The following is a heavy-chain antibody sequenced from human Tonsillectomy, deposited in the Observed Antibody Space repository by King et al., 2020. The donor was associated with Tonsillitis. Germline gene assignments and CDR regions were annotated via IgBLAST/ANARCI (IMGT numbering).Heavy chain of an antibody. CDR1: GGSISSGGYS. Sequence: QLQESGSGLVKPSQTLSLTCAVSGGSISSGGYSWSWIRQPPGKGLEWIGYIYHSGPTYYNPSLKSRVTISVDRSKNQFSLKLSSVTAADTAIYYCAKLPSSYGSGSGALYIWGQGTMVTVSS. V-gene: IGHV4-30-2*01. CDR2: IYHSGPT. J-gene: IGHJ3*02. D-gene: IGHD3-10*01. CDR3: AKLPSSYGSGSGALYI.